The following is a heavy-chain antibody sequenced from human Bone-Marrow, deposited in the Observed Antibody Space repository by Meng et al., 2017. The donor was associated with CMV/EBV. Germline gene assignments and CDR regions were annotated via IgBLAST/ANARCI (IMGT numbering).Heavy chain of an antibody. CDR3: ARGATGTRVDD. J-gene: IGHJ4*01. CDR1: GFTFSSYA. Sequence: GESLKISCAASGFTFSSYAMHWVRQAPGKGLEWVSGVNRNGDRTEYADSVKGRITFSRDNAKNSLYLQMNSLRAEETAFYYCARGATGTRVDDWGQGTLVTVSS. D-gene: IGHD1-1*01. CDR2: VNRNGDRT. V-gene: IGHV3-20*04.